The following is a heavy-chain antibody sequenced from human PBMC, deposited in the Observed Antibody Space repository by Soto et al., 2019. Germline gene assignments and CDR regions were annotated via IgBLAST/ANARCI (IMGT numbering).Heavy chain of an antibody. CDR2: INPSGGTT. CDR3: AKPTGYYDGYFDY. J-gene: IGHJ4*02. V-gene: IGHV1-46*03. Sequence: ASVKVSCKASGGTFSNYAISWVRQAPGQGLEWMGIINPSGGTTSYAQKFQGRVTMTRDTSTSTVYMELSSLRSEDTAVYYCAKPTGYYDGYFDYWGQGTLVTVSS. D-gene: IGHD3-9*01. CDR1: GGTFSNYA.